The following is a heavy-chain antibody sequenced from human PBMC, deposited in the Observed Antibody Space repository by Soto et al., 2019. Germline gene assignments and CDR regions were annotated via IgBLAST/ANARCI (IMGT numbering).Heavy chain of an antibody. V-gene: IGHV3-30*18. Sequence: GGSLRLSCAASGFTFSSYVMHGVRQAPGKGLEWVAVISYDGSNKYYADSVKGRFTISRDNSKNTLYLQMNSLRAEDTAVYYCAKDHSRRQWLAYFDYWGQGTLVTVSS. D-gene: IGHD6-19*01. CDR2: ISYDGSNK. CDR1: GFTFSSYV. CDR3: AKDHSRRQWLAYFDY. J-gene: IGHJ4*02.